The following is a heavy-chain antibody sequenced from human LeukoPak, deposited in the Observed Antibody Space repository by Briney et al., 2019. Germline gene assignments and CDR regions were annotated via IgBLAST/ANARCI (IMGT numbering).Heavy chain of an antibody. CDR2: INPDGTTT. CDR3: ARVSIGWYSFDY. Sequence: GGSLRLSYAASGFTFSTYWMHWVRQAPGKGLVWVSRINPDGTTTSYADSVKGRFTISRDNAKDTVYLQMNSLRAEDTAVYYCARVSIGWYSFDYWGQGTLVTVSS. J-gene: IGHJ4*02. V-gene: IGHV3-74*01. CDR1: GFTFSTYW. D-gene: IGHD6-19*01.